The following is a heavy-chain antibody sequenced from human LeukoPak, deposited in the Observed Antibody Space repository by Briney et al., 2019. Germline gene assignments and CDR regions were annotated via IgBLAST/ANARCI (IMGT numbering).Heavy chain of an antibody. D-gene: IGHD3-22*01. Sequence: ASVKVSCKASGYTFTGYYMHWVRQAPGQGLEWMGWINPNSGGTNYAQKFQGWVTMTRDTSISTAYMELSRLRSDDMAVYYCARVHSSGYPRYFDYWGQGTLVTVSS. V-gene: IGHV1-2*04. J-gene: IGHJ4*02. CDR2: INPNSGGT. CDR3: ARVHSSGYPRYFDY. CDR1: GYTFTGYY.